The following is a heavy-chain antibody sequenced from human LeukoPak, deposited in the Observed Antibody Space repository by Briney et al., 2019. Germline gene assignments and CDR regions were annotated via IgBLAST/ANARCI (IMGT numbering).Heavy chain of an antibody. CDR1: GFTFDDYA. CDR2: ISWNSGSI. J-gene: IGHJ4*02. D-gene: IGHD3-10*01. CDR3: ARGLLLWSPVDF. V-gene: IGHV3-9*01. Sequence: GGSLRLSCAASGFTFDDYAMHWVRQAPGKGLEWVSGISWNSGSIGYADSVKGRFTISRDNSKNTLYLQMNSLRAEDTAVYYCARGLLLWSPVDFWGQGTLVTVSS.